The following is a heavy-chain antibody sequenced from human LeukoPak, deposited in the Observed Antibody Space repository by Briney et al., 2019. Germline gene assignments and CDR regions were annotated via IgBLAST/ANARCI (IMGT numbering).Heavy chain of an antibody. V-gene: IGHV4-59*08. CDR2: IYQSGTT. J-gene: IGHJ5*02. CDR3: ARLGYNYGFDP. D-gene: IGHD5-18*01. CDR1: GGSLTSFY. Sequence: PSETLSLTCAVSGGSLTSFYWSWIRQPPGKGLEYIGHIYQSGTTNYNPSLRSRVTLSIDTSKNQFSLRLTSLTAADTAVYFCARLGYNYGFDPWGQGTLVTVSS.